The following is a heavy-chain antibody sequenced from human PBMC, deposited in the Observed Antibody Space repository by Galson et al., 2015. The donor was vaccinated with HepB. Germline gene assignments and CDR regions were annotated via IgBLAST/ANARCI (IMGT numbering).Heavy chain of an antibody. CDR3: ATVAPDIISGTNYYYYYGLGV. J-gene: IGHJ6*02. CDR2: VDPEAGAP. V-gene: IGHV1-24*01. D-gene: IGHD1-20*01. CDR1: GYTLSDLS. Sequence: SVKVSCKVSGYTLSDLSMHWVRQAPGKGLEWMGSVDPEAGAPIYARKFQGRVSMTEDTSTDTAYMGLSRLKSDDTAVYYCATVAPDIISGTNYYYYYGLGVWGHGTTVTVSS.